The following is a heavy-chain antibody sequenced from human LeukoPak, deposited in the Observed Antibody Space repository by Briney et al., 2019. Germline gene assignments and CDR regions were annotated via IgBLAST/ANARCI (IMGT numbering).Heavy chain of an antibody. Sequence: SETLSLTCTVSGGSISSSSYYWGWIRQPPGKGLDWFGSIYYSGSTNYNPSLKSRVTISVDTSKNQFSLKLSSVTAADTAVYYCARGRRYDILTGYYNGGNWFDPWGQGTLVTVSS. CDR2: IYYSGST. V-gene: IGHV4-39*07. CDR1: GGSISSSSYY. CDR3: ARGRRYDILTGYYNGGNWFDP. D-gene: IGHD3-9*01. J-gene: IGHJ5*02.